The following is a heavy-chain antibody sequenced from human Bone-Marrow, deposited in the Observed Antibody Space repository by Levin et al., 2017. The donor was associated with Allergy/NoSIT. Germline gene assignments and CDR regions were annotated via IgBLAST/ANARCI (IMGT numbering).Heavy chain of an antibody. V-gene: IGHV3-23*01. D-gene: IGHD2-2*02. CDR1: GFTFSSYA. CDR3: AKEMVPYCSTTACYMPDY. J-gene: IGHJ4*02. CDR2: ISGSGGRT. Sequence: PGGSLRLSCAASGFTFSSYAMSWVRQAPGKGLEWVSAISGSGGRTYYADSVKGRFSISRDNSKNTLYLQMNSLRAEDTAVYYCAKEMVPYCSTTACYMPDYWGRGTLVTVSS.